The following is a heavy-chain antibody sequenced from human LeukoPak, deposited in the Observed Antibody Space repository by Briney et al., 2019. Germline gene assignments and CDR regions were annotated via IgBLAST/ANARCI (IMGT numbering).Heavy chain of an antibody. CDR1: GVSITSGSYY. D-gene: IGHD3-16*01. V-gene: IGHV4-61*02. CDR3: ARGASPKAAVFFDY. J-gene: IGHJ4*02. CDR2: VHSSGDI. Sequence: SQTLSLTCSVSGVSITSGSYYGGWIRQSAGRGLEWIGRVHSSGDIYHNAAFRSRAAGSGDASKNQFSLQLNSVTAADTAVYYCARGASPKAAVFFDYWGQGALITVSS.